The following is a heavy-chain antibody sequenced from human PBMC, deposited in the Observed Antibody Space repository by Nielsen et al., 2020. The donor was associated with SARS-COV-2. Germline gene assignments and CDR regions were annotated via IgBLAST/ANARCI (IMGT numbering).Heavy chain of an antibody. J-gene: IGHJ4*02. D-gene: IGHD1-14*01. V-gene: IGHV3-7*03. CDR2: IKPDGSEK. CDR1: GFTFSSLW. Sequence: GESLKISCAASGFTFSSLWMSWVRQVPGKGLEWVADIKPDGSEKVYVDSVKGRFTISRDNAKNSLHLQMNSLRVEDTAFYYCARGRRVGTTIFEYWGQGTLVTVSS. CDR3: ARGRRVGTTIFEY.